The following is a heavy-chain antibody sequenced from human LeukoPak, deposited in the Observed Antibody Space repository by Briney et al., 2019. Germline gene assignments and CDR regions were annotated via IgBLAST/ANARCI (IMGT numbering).Heavy chain of an antibody. CDR3: ARGSIVVVTGSYWYFDL. CDR1: GGSISSYY. Sequence: PSETLSLTCTVSGGSISSYYWSWIRQPPGKGLEWIGYIYYSGSTNYNPSLKSRVTISVDTSKNQFSLKLSYVTAADTAVYYCARGSIVVVTGSYWYFDLWGRGTLVTVSS. J-gene: IGHJ2*01. CDR2: IYYSGST. V-gene: IGHV4-59*01. D-gene: IGHD3-22*01.